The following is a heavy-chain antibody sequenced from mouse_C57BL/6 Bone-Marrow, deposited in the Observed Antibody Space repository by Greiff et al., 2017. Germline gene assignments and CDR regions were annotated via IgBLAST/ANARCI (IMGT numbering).Heavy chain of an antibody. D-gene: IGHD1-1*01. CDR3: ARALITTVVATRVWYFDY. CDR1: GYAFSSSW. CDR2: IYPGDGDT. J-gene: IGHJ2*01. Sequence: QVQLQQSGPELVKPGASVKISCKASGYAFSSSWMNWVKQRPGKGLEWIGRIYPGDGDTNYNGKFKGKATLTADKSSSTAYMQLSSLTSEDSAVYFCARALITTVVATRVWYFDYWGQGTTLTVSS. V-gene: IGHV1-82*01.